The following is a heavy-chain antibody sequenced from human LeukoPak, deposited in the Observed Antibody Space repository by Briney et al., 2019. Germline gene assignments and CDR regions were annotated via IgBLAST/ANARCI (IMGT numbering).Heavy chain of an antibody. CDR3: ARSITIFGVVYFDY. CDR2: IYYSGST. CDR1: GGSISSYY. J-gene: IGHJ4*02. D-gene: IGHD3-3*01. V-gene: IGHV4-59*01. Sequence: SETLSLTCTVSGGSISSYYWSWIRQPPWKGLEWIGYIYYSGSTNYNPSLKSRVTISVDTSKNQFSLKLSSVTAADTAVYYCARSITIFGVVYFDYWGQGTLVTVSS.